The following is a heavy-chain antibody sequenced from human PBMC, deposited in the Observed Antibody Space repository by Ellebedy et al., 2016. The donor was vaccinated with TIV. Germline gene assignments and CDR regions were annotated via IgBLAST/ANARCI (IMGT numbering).Heavy chain of an antibody. CDR2: ISAYNGNT. Sequence: AASVKVSCTASGYTFPSYGITWARQAPGQGLEWMGWISAYNGNTNQAQKFQGRVTMTTDTPTTTAYMELRSLRSDDTAVYYCARTPHRRVAGPLSSSMVPEDYWGQGTLVTVSS. CDR1: GYTFPSYG. V-gene: IGHV1-18*01. CDR3: ARTPHRRVAGPLSSSMVPEDY. D-gene: IGHD6-13*01. J-gene: IGHJ4*02.